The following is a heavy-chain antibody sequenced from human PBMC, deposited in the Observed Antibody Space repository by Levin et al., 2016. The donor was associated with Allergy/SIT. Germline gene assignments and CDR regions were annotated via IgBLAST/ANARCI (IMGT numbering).Heavy chain of an antibody. CDR2: IWSDGRIE. J-gene: IGHJ3*02. V-gene: IGHV3-33*01. Sequence: GESLKISCAASGFTFRSYAMHWVRQAPGRGLEWVAVIWSDGRIEYYGDSVKGRFTISRDNYKNTMYLQMNSLRDDDTAVYYCAREDRPWDAFDIWGQGTVVTVSS. CDR1: GFTFRSYA. CDR3: AREDRPWDAFDI.